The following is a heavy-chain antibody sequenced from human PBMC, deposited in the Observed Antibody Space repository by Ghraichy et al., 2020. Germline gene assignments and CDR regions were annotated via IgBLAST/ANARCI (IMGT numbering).Heavy chain of an antibody. Sequence: SETLSLTCTVSGGSISSSGFYWGWIRQPPGKGPEWIGTIYYSGDTYYNPSLQSRVTISVDTSKNHFSLRLRSVTAADRAVYYCARHVNIIVGPTSNTGGFDYWGQGTLVTVSS. CDR2: IYYSGDT. D-gene: IGHD2-2*01. V-gene: IGHV4-39*01. CDR3: ARHVNIIVGPTSNTGGFDY. CDR1: GGSISSSGFY. J-gene: IGHJ4*02.